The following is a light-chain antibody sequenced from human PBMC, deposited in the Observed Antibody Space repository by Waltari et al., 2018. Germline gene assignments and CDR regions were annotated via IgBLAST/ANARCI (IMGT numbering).Light chain of an antibody. CDR2: RND. Sequence: QSVLTQPPSASGTPGQRVTISCSGSSSNIGDHVVNWYQQLPGKAPKLLIYRNDRRPSGGPDRFSASKSGTSASLAISGLQSEDEADYYYAAWDDRMNGHWVFGGGTKVTVL. CDR1: SSNIGDHV. V-gene: IGLV1-44*01. CDR3: AAWDDRMNGHWV. J-gene: IGLJ3*02.